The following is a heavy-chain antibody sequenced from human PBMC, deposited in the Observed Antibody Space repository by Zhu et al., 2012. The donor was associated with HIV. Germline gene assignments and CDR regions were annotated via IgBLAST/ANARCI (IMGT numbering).Heavy chain of an antibody. CDR1: GGSVSSSDYS. J-gene: IGHJ1*01. D-gene: IGHD1/OR15-1a*01. CDR2: IFHTGST. V-gene: IGHV4-30-2*01. Sequence: QVQLQESGSGLVKPSQTLSLTCAVSGGSVSSSDYSWSWVRQPPGKGLEWIGYIFHTGSTYYNPSLKSRVTISLDRPKNQFSLNLNSVTAADTAVYYCARGGIFVGIIAPICAEFWNTWGQGTLVHRLF. CDR3: ARGGIFVGIIAPICAEFWNT.